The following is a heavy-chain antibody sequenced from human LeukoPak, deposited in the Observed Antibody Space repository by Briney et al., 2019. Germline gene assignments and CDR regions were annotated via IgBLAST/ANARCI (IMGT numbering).Heavy chain of an antibody. J-gene: IGHJ4*02. CDR2: ISAYNGNT. D-gene: IGHD2-2*01. V-gene: IGHV1-18*01. Sequence: ASVKVSCKASGYTFTSYGISWVRQAPGQGLEWLGWISAYNGNTNYAQKLQGRVTMTTDTSTSTAYMELRSLRSDDTAVYYCARVNIVVVPAAAYSSSAPRYWGQGTLVTVSS. CDR1: GYTFTSYG. CDR3: ARVNIVVVPAAAYSSSAPRY.